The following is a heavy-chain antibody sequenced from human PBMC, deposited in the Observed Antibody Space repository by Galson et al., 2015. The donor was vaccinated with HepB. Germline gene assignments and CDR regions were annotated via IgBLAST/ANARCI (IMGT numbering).Heavy chain of an antibody. CDR1: GFTFSSYS. CDR2: ISSSSSYI. Sequence: SLRLSCAASGFTFSSYSMNWVRQAPGKGLEWVSSISSSSSYIYYADSVKGRFTISRDNSRNTLNLQMSSLRTEDTAVYYCASTYNYGSGSPSLYFYYGMDVWGQGTTVTVSS. J-gene: IGHJ6*02. CDR3: ASTYNYGSGSPSLYFYYGMDV. V-gene: IGHV3-21*01. D-gene: IGHD3-10*01.